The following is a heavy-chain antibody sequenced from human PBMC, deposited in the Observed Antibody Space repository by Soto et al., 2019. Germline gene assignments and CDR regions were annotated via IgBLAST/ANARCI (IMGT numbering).Heavy chain of an antibody. D-gene: IGHD1-7*01. V-gene: IGHV4-31*03. CDR1: GGSISSGGYY. CDR2: IYYRGST. Sequence: QVQLQESGPGLVKPSQTLSLTCTVSGGSISSGGYYWSWIRQHPGKGLEWIGYIYYRGSTYYNPYLKSRVTISVDTSKNQFSLKLSSVTAADTAVYYCARSPELVLGYGMDVWGQGTTVTVSS. CDR3: ARSPELVLGYGMDV. J-gene: IGHJ6*02.